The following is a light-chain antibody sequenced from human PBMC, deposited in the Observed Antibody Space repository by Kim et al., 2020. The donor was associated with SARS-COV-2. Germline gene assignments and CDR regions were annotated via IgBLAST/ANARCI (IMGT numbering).Light chain of an antibody. CDR2: QDS. V-gene: IGLV3-1*01. J-gene: IGLJ3*02. CDR3: QAWDSSTAV. CDR1: KLGDKY. Sequence: SYELTQPPSVSVSPGQTVSITCSGDKLGDKYACWYQQKPGQSPVLVIHQDSKRPSGIPERFSGSNSGNTATLTISGTQAMDEADYYCQAWDSSTAVFGGGTQLTVL.